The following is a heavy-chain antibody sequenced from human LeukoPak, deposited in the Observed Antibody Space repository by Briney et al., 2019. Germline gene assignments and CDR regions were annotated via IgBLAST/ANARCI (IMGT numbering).Heavy chain of an antibody. V-gene: IGHV3-53*01. CDR3: ARANYYDFWSGSHDAFDI. Sequence: PGASLRFSSAASGFTISSNYMSWRRQAPGELLELFAVIYSGGSTYYADSVKGRFTISRDNSKNTLYLQMNSLRAEDTAVYYCARANYYDFWSGSHDAFDIWGQGTMVTVSS. D-gene: IGHD3-3*01. CDR2: IYSGGST. J-gene: IGHJ3*02. CDR1: GFTISSNY.